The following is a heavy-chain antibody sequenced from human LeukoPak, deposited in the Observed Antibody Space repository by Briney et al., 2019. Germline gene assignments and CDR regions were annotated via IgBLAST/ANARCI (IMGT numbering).Heavy chain of an antibody. D-gene: IGHD4-23*01. Sequence: GGSLRLSCAASGFTFSSYWMNWVRHAPGKGLVWVLRIASDGSSTTYADSVKGRFSISRDNAKNTLYLQMNSLRVEDTAVYYCARGRPHGNDYWGQGTLVTVSS. CDR3: ARGRPHGNDY. CDR1: GFTFSSYW. J-gene: IGHJ4*02. CDR2: IASDGSST. V-gene: IGHV3-74*01.